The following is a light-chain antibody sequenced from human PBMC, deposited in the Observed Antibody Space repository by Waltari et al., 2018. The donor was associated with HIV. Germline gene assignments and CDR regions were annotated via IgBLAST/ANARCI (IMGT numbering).Light chain of an antibody. CDR1: SPTIGAGSA. CDR3: QSYDSGSSGSV. J-gene: IGLJ2*01. Sequence: LLTQPPSVSGAQGQRVTISCLGSSPTIGAGSALHWYHQVPGTAPKLVIYANNNRASGVPDRFSGSKFGPSASLAITGLQAEDEGTYYCQSYDSGSSGSVFGGGTKLTVL. CDR2: ANN. V-gene: IGLV1-40*01.